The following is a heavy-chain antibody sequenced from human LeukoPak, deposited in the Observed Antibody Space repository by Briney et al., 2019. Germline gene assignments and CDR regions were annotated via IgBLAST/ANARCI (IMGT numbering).Heavy chain of an antibody. D-gene: IGHD3-22*01. Sequence: GGSLRLSCAASGFTFSSYAMSWVRQAPGKGLEWVSGIIGGAGSTYYADSVKGRFTISGDNSKNTLFLQMNSLRAEDTAVYYCAKLLYYYDSSQPYWGQGTLVAVSS. CDR2: IIGGAGST. CDR3: AKLLYYYDSSQPY. J-gene: IGHJ4*02. V-gene: IGHV3-23*01. CDR1: GFTFSSYA.